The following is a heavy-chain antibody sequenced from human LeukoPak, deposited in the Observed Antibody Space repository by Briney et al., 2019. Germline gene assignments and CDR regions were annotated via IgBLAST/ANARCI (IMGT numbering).Heavy chain of an antibody. J-gene: IGHJ4*02. CDR3: ARAEPYGDYYFDY. CDR2: IIPIFGTA. CDR1: GGTFSSYA. V-gene: IGHV1-69*05. D-gene: IGHD4-17*01. Sequence: ASVKVSCKASGGTFSSYAISWVRQATGQGLEWMGRIIPIFGTANYAQKFQGRVRITTDESTSTAYMELSSLRSEDTAVYYCARAEPYGDYYFDYWGQGTLVTVSS.